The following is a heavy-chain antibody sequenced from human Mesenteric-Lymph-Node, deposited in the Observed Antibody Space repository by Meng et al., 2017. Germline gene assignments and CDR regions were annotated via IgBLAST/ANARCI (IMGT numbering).Heavy chain of an antibody. D-gene: IGHD1-26*01. CDR1: GFIFSEYE. V-gene: IGHV3-48*03. Sequence: GGSLRLSCAASGFIFSEYEMNWVRQAPGKGLEWVSYITFNGRTIFYADSVKGRFTISRDNAKNSLYLQMNSLRVEDTAFYYCARGGIEATRSAVPHFWGQGTLVTGSS. J-gene: IGHJ4*02. CDR2: ITFNGRTI. CDR3: ARGGIEATRSAVPHF.